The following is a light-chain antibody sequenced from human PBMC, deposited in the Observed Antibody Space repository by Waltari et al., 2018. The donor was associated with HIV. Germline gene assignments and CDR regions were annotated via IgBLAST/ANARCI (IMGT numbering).Light chain of an antibody. Sequence: DIQLTQSPSPLSASSGARVTLNCRASQNVSSWLAWYQQKSGKAPKLLIYKASALEFGVPSRVSGSGSGADFTLVISSLQPDDFATYDCQQYTTFPWTFGQGTKVEIK. J-gene: IGKJ1*01. V-gene: IGKV1-5*03. CDR1: QNVSSW. CDR3: QQYTTFPWT. CDR2: KAS.